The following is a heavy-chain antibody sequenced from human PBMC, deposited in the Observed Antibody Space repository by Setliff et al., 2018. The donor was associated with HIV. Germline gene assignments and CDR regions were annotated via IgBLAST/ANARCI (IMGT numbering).Heavy chain of an antibody. CDR3: ARDNGYYYMDV. CDR2: INAGNGNT. Sequence: ASVKVSCKVSGYTFLSYGISWVRQAPGQRLEWMGWINAGNGNTKFSQKFQGRVTITRDTSASTAYMDLSGLRSEDTAVYYCARDNGYYYMDVWGKGTTVTVSS. J-gene: IGHJ6*03. CDR1: GYTFLSYG. V-gene: IGHV1-3*01.